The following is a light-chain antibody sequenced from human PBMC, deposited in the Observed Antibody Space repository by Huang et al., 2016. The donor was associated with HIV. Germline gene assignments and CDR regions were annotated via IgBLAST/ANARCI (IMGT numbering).Light chain of an antibody. V-gene: IGKV1-33*01. CDR1: QDIYNY. J-gene: IGKJ1*01. Sequence: DIQMTQSPSSLSASVGDRVTITCQASQDIYNYLNWYQQKPGKDPKLLIYDASNLQTGVPSRCSGSRSGTDFTFTISSLQPEDIATYFCQQYDYLPPWTFGQGTKVEIK. CDR3: QQYDYLPPWT. CDR2: DAS.